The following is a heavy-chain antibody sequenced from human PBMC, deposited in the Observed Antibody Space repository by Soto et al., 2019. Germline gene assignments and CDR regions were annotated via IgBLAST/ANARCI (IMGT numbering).Heavy chain of an antibody. CDR2: IWYDGSNK. Sequence: GGSLRLSCAASGFTFSSYGMHWVRQAPGKGLEWVAVIWYDGSNKYYADSVKGRFTISRDNSKNTLYLQMNSLRAEDTAVYYCARDGTLGSSWYSHFFDPWGQGTLVTVSS. CDR1: GFTFSSYG. J-gene: IGHJ5*02. CDR3: ARDGTLGSSWYSHFFDP. D-gene: IGHD2-15*01. V-gene: IGHV3-33*01.